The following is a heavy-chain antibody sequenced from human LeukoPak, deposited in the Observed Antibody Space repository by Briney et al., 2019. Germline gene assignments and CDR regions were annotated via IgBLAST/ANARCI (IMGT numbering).Heavy chain of an antibody. V-gene: IGHV3-30*02. CDR3: AKDRSSSGYYYYYFDY. D-gene: IGHD3-22*01. CDR1: GFTFSSYG. Sequence: GGSLRLSCAASGFTFSSYGMHWVRQAPGKGLEWVAFIRYDGSNKHYADSVKGRFTISRDNSKNTLYLQMNSLRAEDTAVYYCAKDRSSSGYYYYYFDYWGQGTLVTVSS. CDR2: IRYDGSNK. J-gene: IGHJ4*02.